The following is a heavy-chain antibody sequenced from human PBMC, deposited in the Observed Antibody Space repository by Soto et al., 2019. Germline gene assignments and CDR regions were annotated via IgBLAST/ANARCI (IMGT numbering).Heavy chain of an antibody. CDR2: IYYSGST. V-gene: IGHV4-59*08. CDR3: ARHARDYSSGWYNY. CDR1: GGSISSYY. Sequence: PSETLSLTCTVSGGSISSYYWSWIRQPPGKGLEWIGYIYYSGSTNYNPSLKSRVTISVDTSKNQFSLRLSSVTAADTAVYYCARHARDYSSGWYNYWGQGTLVTVSS. J-gene: IGHJ4*02. D-gene: IGHD6-19*01.